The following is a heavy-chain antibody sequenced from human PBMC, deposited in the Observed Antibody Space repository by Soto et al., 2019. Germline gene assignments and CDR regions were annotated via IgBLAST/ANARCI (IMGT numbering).Heavy chain of an antibody. CDR2: LVVGSNDR. CDR3: AAVRGYTYGSAFDI. D-gene: IGHD5-18*01. CDR1: GFTLTNSA. V-gene: IGHV1-58*01. J-gene: IGHJ3*02. Sequence: SVKVSCKASGFTLTNSAVQWVRQARGQRLEWIGWLVVGSNDRNYAQRFQERVTISRDMSTSTAYMELSSLRFEDTAVYYCAAVRGYTYGSAFDIWGQGTMVTVSS.